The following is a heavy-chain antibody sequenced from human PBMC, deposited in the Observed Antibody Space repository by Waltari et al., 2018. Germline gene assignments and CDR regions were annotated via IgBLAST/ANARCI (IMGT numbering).Heavy chain of an antibody. J-gene: IGHJ4*02. CDR2: MSGTGDYT. CDR3: AKDQAEWLVLDGYFDS. D-gene: IGHD6-19*01. CDR1: GFNFSNYA. V-gene: IGHV3-23*01. Sequence: EVQLLESGGDLDQPGGSLRISCVGSGFNFSNYAINWVRQAPGKGLEWVSTMSGTGDYTYYADSVKGRFTISRDNSKNTVFLHMNNLRVEDTAIYFCAKDQAEWLVLDGYFDSWGQGTPVTVSS.